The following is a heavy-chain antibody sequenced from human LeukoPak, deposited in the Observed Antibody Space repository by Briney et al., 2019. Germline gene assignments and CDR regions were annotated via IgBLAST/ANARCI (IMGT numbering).Heavy chain of an antibody. Sequence: GASVKVSCKASGYTFASYGLSWVRQAPGQGPEWMGWISPFNGDTNYAQNFQGKVTMTTDISTNTAYMDLRNLRSDDTAVYYCAIGKNYGHGVFDNWGQGTLVIVSS. CDR2: ISPFNGDT. V-gene: IGHV1-18*01. D-gene: IGHD3-10*01. J-gene: IGHJ4*02. CDR3: AIGKNYGHGVFDN. CDR1: GYTFASYG.